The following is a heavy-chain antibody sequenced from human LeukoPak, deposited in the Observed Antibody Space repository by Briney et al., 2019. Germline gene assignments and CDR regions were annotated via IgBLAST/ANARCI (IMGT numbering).Heavy chain of an antibody. CDR2: IYTSGST. V-gene: IGHV4-4*07. CDR1: GGSISSYY. D-gene: IGHD3-22*01. Sequence: PSETLCLTCTVSGGSISSYYWSWIRQPAGKGLEWIGRIYTSGSTNYNPSLKSRVDISVDTSKNQFSLKLSSVTAAETAVYYCARDLVYYGRSGYNACDIGGQGTMVTVSS. J-gene: IGHJ3*02. CDR3: ARDLVYYGRSGYNACDI.